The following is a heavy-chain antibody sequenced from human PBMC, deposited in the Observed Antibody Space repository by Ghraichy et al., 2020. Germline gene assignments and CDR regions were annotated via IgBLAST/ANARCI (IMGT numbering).Heavy chain of an antibody. V-gene: IGHV4-59*01. D-gene: IGHD2/OR15-2a*01. CDR3: ARVVIGATIRYGVDV. J-gene: IGHJ6*02. CDR1: GGSISSYF. CDR2: VHYSGTT. Sequence: SETLSLTCSVSGGSISSYFWTWIRQPPGKGLEWIAYVHYSGTTNYNPSLKSRVTISLDTSTKQFSLQLNYVTAADTAVYYCARVVIGATIRYGVDVWGQGTTGTVSS.